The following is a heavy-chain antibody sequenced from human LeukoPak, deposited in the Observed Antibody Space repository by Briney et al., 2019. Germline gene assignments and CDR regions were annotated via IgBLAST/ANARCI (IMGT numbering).Heavy chain of an antibody. J-gene: IGHJ4*02. CDR1: GFTFSSYA. D-gene: IGHD3-10*01. CDR2: LKSKTDGGTT. Sequence: GGSLRLSCAASGFTFSSYAMSWVRQAPGKGLEWVGRLKSKTDGGTTDYAAPVKGRFTISRDDSKNTLYLQMNSLKTEDTAVYYCTTDGDYGSGSPDYWGQGTLVTVSS. CDR3: TTDGDYGSGSPDY. V-gene: IGHV3-15*01.